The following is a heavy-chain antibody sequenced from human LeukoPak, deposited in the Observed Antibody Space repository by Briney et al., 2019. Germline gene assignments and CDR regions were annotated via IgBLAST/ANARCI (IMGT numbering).Heavy chain of an antibody. Sequence: PGGSLRLSCAASGFTFSSYAMSWVRQAPGKGLEWVSAISGSGGSTYYADSVKGRFTISRNNSKNTLYLQMNSLRAEDTAVYYCAKRRRDSSLEPDYWGQGTLVTVSS. CDR3: AKRRRDSSLEPDY. V-gene: IGHV3-23*01. D-gene: IGHD6-6*01. CDR1: GFTFSSYA. J-gene: IGHJ4*02. CDR2: ISGSGGST.